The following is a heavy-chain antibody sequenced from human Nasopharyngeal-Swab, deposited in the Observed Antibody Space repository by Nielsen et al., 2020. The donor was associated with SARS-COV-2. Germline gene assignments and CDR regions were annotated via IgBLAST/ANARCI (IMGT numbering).Heavy chain of an antibody. CDR2: IRSKVNDYAT. J-gene: IGHJ3*02. D-gene: IGHD1-26*01. Sequence: GESLKISCAASGFTLSASSINWVRQASGKGLEWIGRIRSKVNDYATTYGVSVKGRFTFSRDDSKNTAYLQMNSLKTEDTAVYYCARVNPVSGSYYDAIDIWGQGTMVTVSS. CDR1: GFTLSASS. V-gene: IGHV3-73*01. CDR3: ARVNPVSGSYYDAIDI.